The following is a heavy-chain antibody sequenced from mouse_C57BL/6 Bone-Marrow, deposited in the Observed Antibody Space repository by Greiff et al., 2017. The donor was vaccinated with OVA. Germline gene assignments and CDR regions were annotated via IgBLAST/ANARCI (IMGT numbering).Heavy chain of an antibody. Sequence: EVQLQQSGPELVKPGASVKISCKASGYSFTGYYMNWVKQSPEQSLEWIGEINPSTGGTTYNQKFKAKATLTVDKSSSTAYMQLKSLTSEDSAVYYCARGGTSPFAYGGQGTGVTVSA. CDR2: INPSTGGT. V-gene: IGHV1-42*01. D-gene: IGHD4-1*01. CDR3: ARGGTSPFAY. CDR1: GYSFTGYY. J-gene: IGHJ3*01.